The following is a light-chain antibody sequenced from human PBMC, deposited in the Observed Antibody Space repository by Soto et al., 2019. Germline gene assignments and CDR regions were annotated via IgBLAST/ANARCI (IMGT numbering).Light chain of an antibody. Sequence: EIVLTQSPGTLTLSPGERATLSCRASQSVRSNYLAWYQQGPGQAPRLLIFAASSRATGIPDRFSGSGSGTDFTLTISRLEPEDFAVYYCQHYSTSPWTFGQGTKVDIK. CDR2: AAS. V-gene: IGKV3-20*01. CDR3: QHYSTSPWT. J-gene: IGKJ1*01. CDR1: QSVRSNY.